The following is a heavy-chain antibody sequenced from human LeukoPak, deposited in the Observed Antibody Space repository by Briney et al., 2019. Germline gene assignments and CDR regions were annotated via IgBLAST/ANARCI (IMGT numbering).Heavy chain of an antibody. CDR1: GYTFTSYY. J-gene: IGHJ4*02. CDR2: INPTGGST. D-gene: IGHD3-16*02. V-gene: IGHV1-46*01. CDR3: AREGLGGVIVD. Sequence: ASVKVSCKASGYTFTSYYMHWVRQAPGQGLEWMGLINPTGGSTGYAQKFQGRVTMTRDMSTSTDYMELSSLRSEDTAVYYCAREGLGGVIVDWGQGTLVTVSS.